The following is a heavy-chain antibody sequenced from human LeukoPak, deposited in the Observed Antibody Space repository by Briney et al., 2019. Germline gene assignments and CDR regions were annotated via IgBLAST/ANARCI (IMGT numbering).Heavy chain of an antibody. Sequence: ASVKVSCKASGYTFTGYYMHWVRQAPGQGLEWMGWINPNSGGTNYAQEFQGRVTMTRDTSISTAYMELSRLRSDDTAVYYCARDRGSSSWSFPYNWFDPWGQGTLVTVSS. CDR3: ARDRGSSSWSFPYNWFDP. D-gene: IGHD6-13*01. V-gene: IGHV1-2*02. CDR2: INPNSGGT. CDR1: GYTFTGYY. J-gene: IGHJ5*02.